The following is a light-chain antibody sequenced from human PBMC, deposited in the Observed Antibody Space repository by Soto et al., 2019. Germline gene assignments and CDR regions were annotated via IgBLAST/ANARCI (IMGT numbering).Light chain of an antibody. CDR1: QSISYSSNKKNQ. CDR3: QQYYSVPVT. V-gene: IGKV4-1*01. Sequence: DIVMTQSPDSLAVSLGERATINCKSSQSISYSSNKKNQLAWYQQKPGQPPQLLIYWASTRESGVPDRFSGSGSGTDFTLAISSLQAEDVAVYYCQQYYSVPVTFGQGTRLEIK. J-gene: IGKJ5*01. CDR2: WAS.